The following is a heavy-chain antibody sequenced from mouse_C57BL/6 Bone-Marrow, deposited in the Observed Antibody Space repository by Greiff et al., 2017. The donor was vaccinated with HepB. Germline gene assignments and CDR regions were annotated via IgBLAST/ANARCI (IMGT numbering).Heavy chain of an antibody. CDR3: ALKLGRGAMDY. V-gene: IGHV1-19*01. D-gene: IGHD4-1*01. J-gene: IGHJ4*01. Sequence: DVKLQESGPVLVKPGASVKMSCKASGYTFTDYYMNWVKQSHGKSLEWIGVINPYNGGTSYNQKFKGKATLTVDKSSSTAYMELNSLTSEDSAVYYCALKLGRGAMDYWGQGTSVTVSS. CDR2: INPYNGGT. CDR1: GYTFTDYY.